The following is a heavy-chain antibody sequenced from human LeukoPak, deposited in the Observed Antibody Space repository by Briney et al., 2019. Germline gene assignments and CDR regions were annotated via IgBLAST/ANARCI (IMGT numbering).Heavy chain of an antibody. D-gene: IGHD3-3*01. CDR2: ISAQHGQT. V-gene: IGHV1-18*03. CDR3: AREAIFGVVIMDY. J-gene: IGHJ4*02. Sequence: ASVKVSCKTSGYSENFYGITWVRQVAGQGLEWMGWISAQHGQTEYAPNSQDRVTMTTDTDTNTAYMELRSLRADDMAVYYCAREAIFGVVIMDYWGQGTLVTVSS. CDR1: GYSENFYG.